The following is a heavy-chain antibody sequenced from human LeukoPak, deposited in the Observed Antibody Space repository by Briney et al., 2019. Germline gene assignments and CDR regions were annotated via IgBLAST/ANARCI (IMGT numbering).Heavy chain of an antibody. CDR2: IYSGGST. J-gene: IGHJ4*02. D-gene: IGHD2-15*01. V-gene: IGHV3-66*01. CDR1: GFTVSSNY. CDR3: ARAATLYCSGGSCLDY. Sequence: GGSLRLSCAASGFTVSSNYMSWVRQAPGKGLEWVSVIYSGGSTYYADSVKGRFTISRDNSKNTLCLQMNSLRAEDTAVYYCARAATLYCSGGSCLDYWGQGTLVTVSS.